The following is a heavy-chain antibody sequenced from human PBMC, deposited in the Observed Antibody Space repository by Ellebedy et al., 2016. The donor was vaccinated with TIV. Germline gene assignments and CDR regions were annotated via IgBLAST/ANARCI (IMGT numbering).Heavy chain of an antibody. CDR3: AKHYCTSPSCPSRRPYFFDS. J-gene: IGHJ4*02. CDR1: GVSIRGARYY. CDR2: VHHSGSS. Sequence: MPSETLSLTCSVSGVSIRGARYYWAWIRQPPGRGLEWIGSVHHSGSSYYNPSLQNQVNISIDTSRNQCSLTLNSVTAADTAVYYCAKHYCTSPSCPSRRPYFFDSWGQGALVIVSS. V-gene: IGHV4-39*01. D-gene: IGHD2-2*01.